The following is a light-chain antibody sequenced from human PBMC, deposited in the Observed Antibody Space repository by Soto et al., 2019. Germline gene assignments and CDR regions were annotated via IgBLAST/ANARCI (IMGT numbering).Light chain of an antibody. CDR2: DTS. Sequence: LSQSPGTLYSYTGDRATLSCRASQSVSSCLAWYQQTTGQAPRLLIYDTSTRDTGIPVRFSGSASWTEFTLPISSLQSEDVEVDYCQQYNKWPLTFGQGTKVDIK. CDR1: QSVSSC. J-gene: IGKJ1*01. CDR3: QQYNKWPLT. V-gene: IGKV3-15*01.